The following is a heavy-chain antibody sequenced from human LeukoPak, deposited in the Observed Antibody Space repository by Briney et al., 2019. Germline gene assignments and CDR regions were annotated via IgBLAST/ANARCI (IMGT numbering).Heavy chain of an antibody. J-gene: IGHJ4*02. D-gene: IGHD3-10*01. Sequence: GGSLRLSCAASGFTFSSYAMHWVRQAPGKGLEYVSAISSNGGSTYYANSVKGRFTISRDNSKNTLYLQMGSLRAEDMAVYYCARGGYYGSGSYSDYWGQGTLVTVSS. CDR3: ARGGYYGSGSYSDY. CDR1: GFTFSSYA. V-gene: IGHV3-64*01. CDR2: ISSNGGST.